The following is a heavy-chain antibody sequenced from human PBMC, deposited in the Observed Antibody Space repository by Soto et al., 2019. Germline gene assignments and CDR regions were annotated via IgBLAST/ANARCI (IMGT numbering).Heavy chain of an antibody. CDR3: ARMASFGSLNWFDP. CDR1: GCTFTNND. V-gene: IGHV1-8*01. D-gene: IGHD5-18*01. Sequence: ASVKVSCKASGCTFTNNDVTWVRQATGQGLEWMGWMNPGSGDTGYAQKFQGRVTMTRNISIATAYMELSSLRSEDTAIYYCARMASFGSLNWFDPWGQGTLVTVSS. CDR2: MNPGSGDT. J-gene: IGHJ5*02.